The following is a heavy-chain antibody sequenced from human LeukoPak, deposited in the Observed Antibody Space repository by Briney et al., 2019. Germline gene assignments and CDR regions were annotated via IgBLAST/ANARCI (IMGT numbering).Heavy chain of an antibody. CDR2: IHPGDSST. J-gene: IGHJ4*02. CDR1: GYNFSNYW. V-gene: IGHV5-51*01. D-gene: IGHD2-15*01. CDR3: ARRQCSGGSCYYFDS. Sequence: GGPLRLSCKGFGYNFSNYWIGWVRQMPGKGLEWMGIIHPGDSSTRYTPSLQGQVTILSDKSINTAYLQWSSLKASDTAMYYCARRQCSGGSCYYFDSWGQGTLVTVSS.